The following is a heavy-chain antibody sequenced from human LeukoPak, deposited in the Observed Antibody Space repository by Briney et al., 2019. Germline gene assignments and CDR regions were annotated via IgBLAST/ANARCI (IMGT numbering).Heavy chain of an antibody. D-gene: IGHD3-22*01. CDR1: GFTFSSYW. Sequence: GGSLRLSCAASGFTFSSYWMSWVRQAPGKGLEWVANIKQDGSEKYYVDSVKGRFTISRDNAKNSLYLQMNSLRAEDTAVYYCARFRYYDSSGYYYYFDHWGQGTLVTVSS. CDR3: ARFRYYDSSGYYYYFDH. V-gene: IGHV3-7*05. J-gene: IGHJ4*02. CDR2: IKQDGSEK.